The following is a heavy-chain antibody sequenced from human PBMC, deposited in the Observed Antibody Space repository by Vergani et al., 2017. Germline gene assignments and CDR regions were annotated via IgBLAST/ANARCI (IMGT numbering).Heavy chain of an antibody. V-gene: IGHV4-59*01. J-gene: IGHJ2*01. CDR2: IYYSGST. D-gene: IGHD6-13*01. Sequence: QVQLQESGPGLVKPSETLSLTCTVSGGSISSYYWSWIRQPPGKGLEWIGYIYYSGSTNYNPSLKSRVTKSVDTSKNQFSLKLSSVTAADTAVYYCARVIAAAGPNDPGWYFDLWGRGTLVTVSS. CDR1: GGSISSYY. CDR3: ARVIAAAGPNDPGWYFDL.